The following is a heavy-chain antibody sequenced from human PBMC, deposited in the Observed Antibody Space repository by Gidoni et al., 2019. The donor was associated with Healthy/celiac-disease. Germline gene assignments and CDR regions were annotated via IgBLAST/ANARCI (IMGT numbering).Heavy chain of an antibody. J-gene: IGHJ4*02. CDR1: GFSLSNARMG. Sequence: QVTLKESGPVLVKPTETLPLTCTVSGFSLSNARMGVSWIRQPPGKALEWLAHIFSNDEKSYSTSLKSRLTISKDTSKSQVVLTMTNMDPVDTATYYCARATDRSGYYLLDYWGQGTLVTVSS. V-gene: IGHV2-26*01. CDR2: IFSNDEK. D-gene: IGHD3-22*01. CDR3: ARATDRSGYYLLDY.